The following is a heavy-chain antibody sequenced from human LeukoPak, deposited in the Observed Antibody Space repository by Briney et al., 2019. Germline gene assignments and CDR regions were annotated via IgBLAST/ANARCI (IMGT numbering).Heavy chain of an antibody. CDR3: AKDKGAGYCSSTSCYMGAFDI. V-gene: IGHV3-9*03. Sequence: PGRSLRLSCAASGFTFDDYAMHWVRQAPGKGLEWVSGISWNSGSIGYADSVKGRFTISRDNAKNSLYLQMNSPRAEDMALYYCAKDKGAGYCSSTSCYMGAFDIWGQGTMVTVSS. CDR1: GFTFDDYA. J-gene: IGHJ3*02. D-gene: IGHD2-2*02. CDR2: ISWNSGSI.